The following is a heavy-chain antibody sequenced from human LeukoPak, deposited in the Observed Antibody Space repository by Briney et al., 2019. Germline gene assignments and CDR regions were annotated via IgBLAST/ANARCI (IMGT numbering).Heavy chain of an antibody. J-gene: IGHJ4*02. Sequence: GASVKVSCKASGYTFTGYYMHWVRQAPGQGLEWMGWINPNSGGTNYAQKFQGRVTMIRDTSISTAYMELSRLRSDDTAVYYCARVGMTTVTTFDYWGQGTLVTVSS. V-gene: IGHV1-2*02. D-gene: IGHD4-11*01. CDR2: INPNSGGT. CDR1: GYTFTGYY. CDR3: ARVGMTTVTTFDY.